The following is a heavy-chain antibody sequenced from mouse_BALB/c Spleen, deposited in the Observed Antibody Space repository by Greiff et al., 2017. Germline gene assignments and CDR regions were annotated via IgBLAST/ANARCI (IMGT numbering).Heavy chain of an antibody. J-gene: IGHJ3*01. D-gene: IGHD3-2*02. CDR3: AREGYCPFAY. Sequence: LQQPGAELVKPGASVKMSCKASGYTFTSYNMHWVKQTPGQGLEWIGAIYPGNGDTSYNQKFKGKATLTADKSSSTAYMQLSSLTSEASAVYYCAREGYCPFAYWGQGTLVTVSA. CDR2: IYPGNGDT. V-gene: IGHV1-12*01. CDR1: GYTFTSYN.